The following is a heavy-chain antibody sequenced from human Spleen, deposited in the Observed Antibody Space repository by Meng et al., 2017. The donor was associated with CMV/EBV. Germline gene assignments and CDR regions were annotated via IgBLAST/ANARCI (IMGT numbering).Heavy chain of an antibody. D-gene: IGHD1-7*01. V-gene: IGHV1-46*01. CDR2: INPSSGTT. CDR1: GYTFTGYY. CDR3: ARDFHKVYKWNLGRRFQYYTLDV. Sequence: ASVKVSCKASGYTFTGYYIHWVRQAPGQGLEWMGIINPSSGTTRNAQKFQGRITLTRDTSTSTVYMELSSLRSEDTAVYFCARDFHKVYKWNLGRRFQYYTLDVWGQGSTVTVSS. J-gene: IGHJ6*02.